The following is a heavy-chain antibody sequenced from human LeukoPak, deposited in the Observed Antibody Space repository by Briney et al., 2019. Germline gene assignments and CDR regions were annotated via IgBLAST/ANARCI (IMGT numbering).Heavy chain of an antibody. V-gene: IGHV3-11*06. Sequence: GGSLRLSCAASGFTFSNYYMSWIRQAPGKGLEWVSYITTSGSETNYPDSVKGRFTISRDNARNSLYLHINNVRAEDTAVYYCARGTGPWKCGNCYFDYWGEGTLVTVSS. D-gene: IGHD2-21*01. CDR2: ITTSGSET. CDR3: ARGTGPWKCGNCYFDY. CDR1: GFTFSNYY. J-gene: IGHJ4*02.